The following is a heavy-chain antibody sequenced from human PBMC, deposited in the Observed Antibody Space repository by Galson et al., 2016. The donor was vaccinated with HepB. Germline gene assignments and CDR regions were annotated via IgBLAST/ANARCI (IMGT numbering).Heavy chain of an antibody. V-gene: IGHV5-51*01. CDR3: ARDPDTAYSAGDY. J-gene: IGHJ4*02. CDR1: GYRFTSYW. Sequence: QSGAEVKKPGEFLKISCKVSGYRFTSYWLGWVRQMPGRGLEWIGIIYAGDSDTRYSPSFKGHVTISADKSTNTVYLQWTSLKASDTAIYYCARDPDTAYSAGDYWGQGTLVTVSS. D-gene: IGHD5-18*01. CDR2: IYAGDSDT.